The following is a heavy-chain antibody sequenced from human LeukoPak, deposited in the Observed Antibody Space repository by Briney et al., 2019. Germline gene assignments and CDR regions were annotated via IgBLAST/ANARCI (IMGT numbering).Heavy chain of an antibody. Sequence: GGSLRLSCSASGFTFSNYAMHWVRQAPGKGLEYVSAISSNGGSTFYADSVKGRFTISRDNSKNTLNLQMSSLRAEDTAVYYCVKDHCSNAGCSMDYWGQGTLVTVSS. D-gene: IGHD2-2*01. V-gene: IGHV3-64D*06. CDR2: ISSNGGST. J-gene: IGHJ4*02. CDR1: GFTFSNYA. CDR3: VKDHCSNAGCSMDY.